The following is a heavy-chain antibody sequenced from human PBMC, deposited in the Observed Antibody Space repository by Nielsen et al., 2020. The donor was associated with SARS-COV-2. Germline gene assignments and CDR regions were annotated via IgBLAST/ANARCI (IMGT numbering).Heavy chain of an antibody. CDR3: AKDSSGWKGVDY. J-gene: IGHJ4*02. Sequence: ASVKVSCKASGYTFTSYYMHWVRQAPGQGLEWMGIINPSGGSTSYAQKFQGRVTMTRDTSTSTVYMELSSLRSEDTAVYYCAKDSSGWKGVDYWGQGTLVTVSS. V-gene: IGHV1-46*01. CDR2: INPSGGST. D-gene: IGHD6-19*01. CDR1: GYTFTSYY.